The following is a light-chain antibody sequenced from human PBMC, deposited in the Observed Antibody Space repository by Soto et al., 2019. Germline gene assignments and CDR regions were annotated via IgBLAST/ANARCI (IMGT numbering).Light chain of an antibody. J-gene: IGKJ1*01. CDR2: DAS. Sequence: DIQMTQSPSTLSASVGDRVTSTCRASQSIGRWLAWYQQKPGRAPKLLIYDASTLENGVTSRFSGSGSGTEFTLTISSLQSEDFATFYCQQFYTYPWTFGQGTKVDSK. V-gene: IGKV1-5*01. CDR3: QQFYTYPWT. CDR1: QSIGRW.